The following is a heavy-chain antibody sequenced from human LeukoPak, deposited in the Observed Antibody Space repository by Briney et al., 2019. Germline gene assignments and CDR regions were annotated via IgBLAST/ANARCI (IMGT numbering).Heavy chain of an antibody. Sequence: PGGSLRLSCAASGFTFSSYAMSWVRQAPGKGLEWVSAISGSGGSTYYADSEKGRFTISRDNSKNTLYLQMNSLRAEDTAVYYCAKDYVIVVIKGGEGFDYWGQGTLVTVSS. CDR1: GFTFSSYA. J-gene: IGHJ4*02. CDR3: AKDYVIVVIKGGEGFDY. CDR2: ISGSGGST. D-gene: IGHD3-22*01. V-gene: IGHV3-23*01.